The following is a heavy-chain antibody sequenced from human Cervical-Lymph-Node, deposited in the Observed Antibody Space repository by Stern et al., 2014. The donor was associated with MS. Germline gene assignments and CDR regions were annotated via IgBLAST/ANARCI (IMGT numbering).Heavy chain of an antibody. V-gene: IGHV4-59*07. CDR1: GGTISSYY. CDR3: ARAPRTVPRVSLGAFDI. J-gene: IGHJ3*02. Sequence: QVQLQESGPGLVKPSDTLTLTCTASGGTISSYYWNWIRQAPGQGLEWIGTIYSSRGTTSNPYLMSRLIISVDTTTNQSSLLLSTVTAADTAVYYCARAPRTVPRVSLGAFDIWGQGTMVTVSS. CDR2: IYSSRGT. D-gene: IGHD4-17*01.